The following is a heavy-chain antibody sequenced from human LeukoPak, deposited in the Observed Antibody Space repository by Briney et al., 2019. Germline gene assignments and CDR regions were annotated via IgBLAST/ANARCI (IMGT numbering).Heavy chain of an antibody. J-gene: IGHJ6*02. CDR2: INSDGSST. V-gene: IGHV3-74*01. CDR3: ARGAEDYGGSSFYYYGMDV. CDR1: GFTFSSYW. Sequence: PGGSLRLSCAASGFTFSSYWMHWVRQAPGKGLVWVSRINSDGSSTSYADSVKGRFTISRDNAKNTLYLQMNSLRAEDTAVYYCARGAEDYGGSSFYYYGMDVWGQGTTVTVSS. D-gene: IGHD2-15*01.